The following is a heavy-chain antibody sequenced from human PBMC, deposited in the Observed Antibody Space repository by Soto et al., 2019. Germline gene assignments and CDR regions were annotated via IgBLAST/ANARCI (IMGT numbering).Heavy chain of an antibody. CDR1: GFSLSTSGVG. D-gene: IGHD4-17*01. Sequence: QITLKESGPPLVKPTQTLTLTCTFSGFSLSTSGVGVGWIRQPPGKALEWLALIYWDDDKRYSPSLKSRLTITKDTSKNQVVLTKTNMDPVDTATYYRAHHALPVTTPWDGYFDYWGQGTLVTVSS. CDR2: IYWDDDK. V-gene: IGHV2-5*02. CDR3: AHHALPVTTPWDGYFDY. J-gene: IGHJ4*02.